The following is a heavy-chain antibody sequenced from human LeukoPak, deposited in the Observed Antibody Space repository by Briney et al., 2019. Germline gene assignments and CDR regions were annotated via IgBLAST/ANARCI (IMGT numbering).Heavy chain of an antibody. CDR2: INHSGST. CDR3: AREMYGDYVRTMDV. Sequence: SETLSLTCAVCGGSFSGYYWSWIRQPPGKGLEWIGEINHSGSTNYNPSLKSRVTISVDTSKNQFSLKLSSVTAADTAVYYCAREMYGDYVRTMDVWGKGTTVTVSS. D-gene: IGHD4-17*01. J-gene: IGHJ6*03. V-gene: IGHV4-34*01. CDR1: GGSFSGYY.